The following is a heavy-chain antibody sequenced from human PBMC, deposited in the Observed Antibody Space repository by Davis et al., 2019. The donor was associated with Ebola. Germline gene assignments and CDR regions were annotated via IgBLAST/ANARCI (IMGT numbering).Heavy chain of an antibody. Sequence: MPSETLSLTCSVSGGSISSSGYYWSWIRQHPGKGLEWIGYIYYSGSTYYNPSLKSRVTISVDTSKHQFSLKLSSVTAADTAVYYCARARGSSGYTARYYFDYWGQGTLVTVSS. CDR3: ARARGSSGYTARYYFDY. CDR2: IYYSGST. V-gene: IGHV4-31*03. CDR1: GGSISSSGYY. J-gene: IGHJ4*02. D-gene: IGHD3-22*01.